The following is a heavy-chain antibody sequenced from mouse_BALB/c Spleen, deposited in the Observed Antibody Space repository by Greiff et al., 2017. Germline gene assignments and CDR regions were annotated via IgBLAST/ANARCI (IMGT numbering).Heavy chain of an antibody. CDR2: IYPGDGDT. V-gene: IGHV1-80*01. D-gene: IGHD2-14*01. CDR3: ARGHYGYDGDY. Sequence: QVQLQQSGAELVRPGSSVKISCKASGYAFSSYWMNWVKQRPGQGLEWIGQIYPGDGDTNYNGKFKGKATLTADKSSSTAYMQLSSLTSEDSAVYFCARGHYGYDGDYWGQGTSVTVSS. CDR1: GYAFSSYW. J-gene: IGHJ4*01.